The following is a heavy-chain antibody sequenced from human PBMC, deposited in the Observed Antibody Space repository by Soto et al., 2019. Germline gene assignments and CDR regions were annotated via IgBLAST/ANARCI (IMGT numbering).Heavy chain of an antibody. J-gene: IGHJ4*02. V-gene: IGHV4-34*01. CDR3: VGARGRLVGFDY. CDR2: IDGSGNT. Sequence: QVQLQQWGAGLLKPSETLSLTCAVNSESLSGYYWSWIRQSPGKGLERIGEIDGSGNTNHSPSLRSRVAMSVDTSKNHFSLNLNSVSAADTAAYYCVGARGRLVGFDYWGQGTLVTVSS. D-gene: IGHD1-26*01. CDR1: SESLSGYY.